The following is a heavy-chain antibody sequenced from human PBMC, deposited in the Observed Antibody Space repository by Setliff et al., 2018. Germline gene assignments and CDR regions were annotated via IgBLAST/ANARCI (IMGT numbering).Heavy chain of an antibody. J-gene: IGHJ4*02. CDR3: ARGGVLGTGDFDY. CDR2: SYYIGST. D-gene: IGHD2-8*01. CDR1: GGSISTHY. Sequence: LSLTCTVSGGSISTHYWSWIRQSPGKGLEWIGHSYYIGSTKYNPSLKSRVTISLDTSKNKFSLNVTSVTAADTAVYYCARGGVLGTGDFDYWGQGTLVTVPQ. V-gene: IGHV4-59*11.